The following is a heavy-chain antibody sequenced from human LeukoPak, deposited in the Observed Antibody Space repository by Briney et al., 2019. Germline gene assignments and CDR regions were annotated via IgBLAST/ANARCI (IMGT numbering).Heavy chain of an antibody. CDR3: AREQDSSGYPDY. J-gene: IGHJ4*02. CDR2: IIPILCTA. V-gene: IGHV1-69*13. CDR1: GGTFSSYA. D-gene: IGHD3-22*01. Sequence: AVTVSCKASGGTFSSYAISWVGQPPGRGVDGMGGIIPILCTANYAQKFQGRVTLTADEATSTADKELSRLRSEDTAVYYCAREQDSSGYPDYWGQGTLVTVSS.